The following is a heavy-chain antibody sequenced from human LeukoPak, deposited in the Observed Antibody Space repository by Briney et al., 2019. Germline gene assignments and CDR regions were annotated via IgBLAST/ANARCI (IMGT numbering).Heavy chain of an antibody. CDR3: ARDSYYYDSSGYPYYYGMDV. CDR1: GFTFSSYS. V-gene: IGHV3-21*01. J-gene: IGHJ6*02. D-gene: IGHD3-22*01. Sequence: GGSLRLSCAASGFTFSSYSMNWVRQAPGKGLEWVSSTSSSSSYIYYADSVKGRFTISRDNAKNSLYLQMNSLRAEDTAVYYCARDSYYYDSSGYPYYYGMDVWGQGTTVTVSS. CDR2: TSSSSSYI.